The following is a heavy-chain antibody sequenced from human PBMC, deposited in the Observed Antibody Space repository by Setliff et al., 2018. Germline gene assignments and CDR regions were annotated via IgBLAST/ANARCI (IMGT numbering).Heavy chain of an antibody. V-gene: IGHV4-4*07. CDR2: IYSDGSA. Sequence: SETLSLTCSVSGGLIYDHWWTWIRQPAGAGLEWIGRIYSDGSADYNPSLRSRVTISVDKSKNQFFLKLTSMTAADTALYFCARERQGGFLEWAPFDSWGQGVVVTVS. CDR1: GGLIYDHW. J-gene: IGHJ4*02. D-gene: IGHD3-3*01. CDR3: ARERQGGFLEWAPFDS.